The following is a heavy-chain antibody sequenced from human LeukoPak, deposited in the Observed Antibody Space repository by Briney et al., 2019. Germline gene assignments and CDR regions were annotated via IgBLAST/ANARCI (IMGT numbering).Heavy chain of an antibody. V-gene: IGHV3-23*01. CDR2: ISGSGGST. J-gene: IGHJ5*02. CDR1: GFTFSSYA. CDR3: AKPSCTSTSCFRFDP. D-gene: IGHD2-2*01. Sequence: GGSLRLSCAASGFTFSSYAMDWVRQAPGKGLEWVSVISGSGGSTYYADSVKDRFTISRDNSKNTLYLQMNSLRAEDTAVYYCAKPSCTSTSCFRFDPWGQGTLVTVSS.